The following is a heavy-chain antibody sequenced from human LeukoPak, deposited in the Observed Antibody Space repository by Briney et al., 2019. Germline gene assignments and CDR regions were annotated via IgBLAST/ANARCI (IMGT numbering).Heavy chain of an antibody. CDR3: ARRDPNYDLAWFDP. V-gene: IGHV4-59*08. J-gene: IGHJ5*02. CDR2: LYYSGST. Sequence: SETLSLTCTVSGGSISSYYWSWIRPPPGKGLEWIGYLYYSGSTNYNPSLKSRVTLSVDPSKHQFSLKLRSVTAADTAVYYCARRDPNYDLAWFDPWGQGTLVTVSS. D-gene: IGHD3-3*01. CDR1: GGSISSYY.